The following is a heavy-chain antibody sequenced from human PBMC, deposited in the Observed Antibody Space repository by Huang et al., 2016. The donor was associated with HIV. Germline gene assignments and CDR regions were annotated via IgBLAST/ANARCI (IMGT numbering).Heavy chain of an antibody. CDR2: ISASSGDT. V-gene: IGHV1-18*01. J-gene: IGHJ3*02. CDR3: ARDPKYHRIGYYGQRRGIDI. CDR1: GYTFTSYG. Sequence: QIQLMQSGPELKQPGASVTVSCKASGYTFTSYGITWVRQAPGQGPEWMGWISASSGDTKNDEKFQGRVTLTTDTTTNIAYMELRSVRSDDTAKYYCARDPKYHRIGYYGQRRGIDIWGQGTMVIVSS. D-gene: IGHD3-22*01.